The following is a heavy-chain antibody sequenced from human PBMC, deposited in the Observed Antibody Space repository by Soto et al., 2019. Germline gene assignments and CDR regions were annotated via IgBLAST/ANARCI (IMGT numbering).Heavy chain of an antibody. V-gene: IGHV1-2*04. CDR1: GYTFTGYY. D-gene: IGHD6-13*01. Sequence: ASVKVSCKASGYTFTGYYMHWVRQAPGQGLEWMGWINPNSGGTNYAQKFQGWVTMTRDTSISTAYMELSRLRSDDTAVYYCARDQEGAAAAHYYGMDVWGQGTTVTVSS. J-gene: IGHJ6*02. CDR3: ARDQEGAAAAHYYGMDV. CDR2: INPNSGGT.